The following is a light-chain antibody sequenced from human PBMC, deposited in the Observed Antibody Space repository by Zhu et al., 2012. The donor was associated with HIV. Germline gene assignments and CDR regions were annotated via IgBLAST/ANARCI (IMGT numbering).Light chain of an antibody. CDR3: QQCGDSPRIT. CDR2: GAG. V-gene: IGKV3-20*01. Sequence: EIVLTQSPGTLSLSPGESATLSCRASQTVRNRYLAWYQQRPGEAPRLLIFGAGSRATGISDRFTGSGSGTDFTLTISRLEPEDFAVYFCQQCGDSPRITFGQGTRLELK. CDR1: QTVRNRY. J-gene: IGKJ5*01.